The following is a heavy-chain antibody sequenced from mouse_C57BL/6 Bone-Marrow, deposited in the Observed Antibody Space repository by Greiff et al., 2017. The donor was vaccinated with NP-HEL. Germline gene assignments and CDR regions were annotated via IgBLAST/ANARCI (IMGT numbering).Heavy chain of an antibody. Sequence: EVHLVESGGGLVKPGGSLKLSCAASGFTFSSYAMSWVRQTPEKRLEWVATINDGGSYTYYPDNVKGRFTISRDNAKNNLYLQMSHLKSEDTAMYYCARDRTIYDGYCPFAYWGQGTLVTVSA. V-gene: IGHV5-4*01. D-gene: IGHD2-3*01. CDR1: GFTFSSYA. CDR3: ARDRTIYDGYCPFAY. CDR2: INDGGSYT. J-gene: IGHJ3*01.